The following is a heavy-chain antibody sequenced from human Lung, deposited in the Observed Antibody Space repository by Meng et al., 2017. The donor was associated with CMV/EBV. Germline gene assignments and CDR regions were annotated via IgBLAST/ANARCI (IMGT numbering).Heavy chain of an antibody. Sequence: SRXGSGYSFTSYWIGWVRQMPGKGLEWMGIIYPGDSDTRYSPSFQGQVTISADKSISTAYLQWSSLKASDTAMYYCARHGGSTIYYYYGMDVWGQGXTVTVSS. CDR1: GYSFTSYW. D-gene: IGHD2-15*01. CDR2: IYPGDSDT. V-gene: IGHV5-51*01. J-gene: IGHJ6*02. CDR3: ARHGGSTIYYYYGMDV.